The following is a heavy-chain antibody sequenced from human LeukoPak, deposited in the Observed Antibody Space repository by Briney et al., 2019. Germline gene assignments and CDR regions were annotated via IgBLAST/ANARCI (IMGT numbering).Heavy chain of an antibody. Sequence: PGGSLRLSCAASGFTFSSYWMHWVRQAPGKGLVWVSRINSDGSSTSYADSVKGRFTISRDNAKNTLYLQMNSLRAEDTAVYYCARGEGGGARLMVYAPYDLSEYYYYMDVWGKGTTVTVCS. CDR3: ARGEGGGARLMVYAPYDLSEYYYYMDV. J-gene: IGHJ6*03. D-gene: IGHD2-8*01. CDR2: INSDGSST. V-gene: IGHV3-74*01. CDR1: GFTFSSYW.